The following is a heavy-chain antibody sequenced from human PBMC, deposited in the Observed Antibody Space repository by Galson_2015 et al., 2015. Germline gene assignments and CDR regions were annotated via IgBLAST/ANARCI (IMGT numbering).Heavy chain of an antibody. D-gene: IGHD1-26*01. Sequence: LRLSCAASGFTFSSYAMSWVRQAPGPGLEWVSAISGSGGSTYYADSVKGRFTISRDNSKNTLYLQMNSLRAEDTAVYYCARSGSYDILGYWGQGTLVTVSS. CDR1: GFTFSSYA. V-gene: IGHV3-23*01. J-gene: IGHJ4*02. CDR3: ARSGSYDILGY. CDR2: ISGSGGST.